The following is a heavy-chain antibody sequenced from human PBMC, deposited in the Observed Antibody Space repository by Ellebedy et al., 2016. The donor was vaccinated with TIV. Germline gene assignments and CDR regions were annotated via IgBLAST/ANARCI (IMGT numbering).Heavy chain of an antibody. V-gene: IGHV1-69*04. CDR1: GYTLGRYG. Sequence: ASVKVSCKASGYTLGRYGIGWVRQAPGQGLEWMGRIIPILGIPNYAQKFQGRVTITADKSTSTAYMELSSLGSEETAVYYCASLYCGGDCFYWYFDLWGRGTLVTVSS. J-gene: IGHJ2*01. D-gene: IGHD2-21*02. CDR2: IIPILGIP. CDR3: ASLYCGGDCFYWYFDL.